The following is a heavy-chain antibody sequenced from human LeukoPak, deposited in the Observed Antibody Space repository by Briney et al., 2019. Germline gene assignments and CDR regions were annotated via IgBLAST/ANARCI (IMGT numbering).Heavy chain of an antibody. CDR2: IIPIFGRA. D-gene: IGHD2-21*02. CDR3: ARAWSGGDGQFGY. CDR1: GGTFSSYA. Sequence: SVKVSCKASGGTFSSYAISWVRQAPGQGLEWMGGIIPIFGRANYAQKFQGRVTITADESTSTAYMELSSLRSEDTAVYYRARAWSGGDGQFGYWGQGTLVTVSS. J-gene: IGHJ4*02. V-gene: IGHV1-69*13.